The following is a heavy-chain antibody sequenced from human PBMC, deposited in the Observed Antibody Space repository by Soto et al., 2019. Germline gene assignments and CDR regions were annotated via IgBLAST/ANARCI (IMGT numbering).Heavy chain of an antibody. CDR2: ISYDGSNK. CDR3: ARERYYYDSSGYYYPLLFDY. J-gene: IGHJ4*02. CDR1: GFTFSSYG. Sequence: ESGGGVVQPGRSLRLSCAASGFTFSSYGMHWVRQAPGKGLEWVAVISYDGSNKYYADSVKGRFTISRDNSKNTLYLQMNSLRAEDTAVYYCARERYYYDSSGYYYPLLFDYWGQGTLVTVSS. D-gene: IGHD3-22*01. V-gene: IGHV3-30*03.